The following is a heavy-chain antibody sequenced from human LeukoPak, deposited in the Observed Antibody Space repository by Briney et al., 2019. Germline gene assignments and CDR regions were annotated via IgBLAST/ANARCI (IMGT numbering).Heavy chain of an antibody. D-gene: IGHD6-13*01. Sequence: SVNVSCKASGGTFRSYALRWVRQAPPKGLEWMGGIIPIFGTANYAQKFQGRVTITADKSTSTAYMELSSLRSEDTAFYYCARGDRSSSWYQNWFDPWGQGTLVTVSS. J-gene: IGHJ5*02. V-gene: IGHV1-69*06. CDR2: IIPIFGTA. CDR3: ARGDRSSSWYQNWFDP. CDR1: GGTFRSYA.